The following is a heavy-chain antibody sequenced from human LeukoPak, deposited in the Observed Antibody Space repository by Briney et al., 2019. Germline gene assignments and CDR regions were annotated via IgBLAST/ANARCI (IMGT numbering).Heavy chain of an antibody. J-gene: IGHJ4*02. Sequence: GGSLRLSCAASGFSFRNYEMNWVRQAPGKGLDWVSYISITSNTIHYADSVKGRFTISRDNAKNSLYLQMTSLRADDTAIYYCARGGLDAYDYGGQGTLVTVSS. D-gene: IGHD5-24*01. CDR2: ISITSNTI. CDR1: GFSFRNYE. V-gene: IGHV3-48*03. CDR3: ARGGLDAYDY.